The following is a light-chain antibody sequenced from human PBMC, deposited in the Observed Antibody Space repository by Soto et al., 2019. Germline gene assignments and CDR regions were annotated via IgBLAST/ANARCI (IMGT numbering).Light chain of an antibody. CDR2: GAS. CDR3: QQYNNWPTIT. V-gene: IGKV3D-15*01. J-gene: IGKJ5*01. Sequence: ERATLSCRASQSVTSRYLAWYQQTPGQAPRLLIYGASNRATGIPERFSGSGSGTDFTLTISSLQSEDFAVYYCQQYNNWPTITFGQGTRLEI. CDR1: QSVTSRY.